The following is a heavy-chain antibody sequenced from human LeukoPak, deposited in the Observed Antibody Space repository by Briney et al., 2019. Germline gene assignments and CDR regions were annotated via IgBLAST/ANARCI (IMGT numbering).Heavy chain of an antibody. CDR2: IRYDGSNK. CDR1: GFTFSSYS. D-gene: IGHD6-19*01. Sequence: GGSLRLSCAASGFTFSSYSMNWVRQAPGKGLEWVAFIRYDGSNKYYADSVKGRFTISRDNSKNTLYLQMNSLRAEDTAVYYCAKIKSGWEYYFDYWGQGTLVTASS. J-gene: IGHJ4*02. CDR3: AKIKSGWEYYFDY. V-gene: IGHV3-30*02.